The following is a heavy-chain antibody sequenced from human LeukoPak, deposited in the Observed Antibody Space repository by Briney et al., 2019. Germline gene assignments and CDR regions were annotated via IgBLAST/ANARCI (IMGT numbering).Heavy chain of an antibody. D-gene: IGHD3-10*01. J-gene: IGHJ6*03. CDR1: GLVFSMYG. CDR3: AKDWNQFGSGSHLDDMDV. Sequence: ARSMRLSCTASGLVFSMYGMSWVRQAPGKGLEWDSAFSTGVAQTYYAGSVKGRFTISRDNSMNTLYLQMNGLRVEDTAVYYCAKDWNQFGSGSHLDDMDVWGKGTTGT. V-gene: IGHV3-23*01. CDR2: FSTGVAQT.